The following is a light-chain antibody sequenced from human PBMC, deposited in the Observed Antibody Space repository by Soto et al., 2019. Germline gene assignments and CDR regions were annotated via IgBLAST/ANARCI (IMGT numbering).Light chain of an antibody. CDR1: SSNIGSDF. V-gene: IGLV1-47*01. Sequence: QSVLTQPPSASGTPGQRVTISCSGSSSNIGSDFVYWYQQLPGTAPKLLIYHNYQRPSGVPDRFSGSKSGTSGSLAISDLRYEDEADDYCSAWDDSLSAYVFGAGTKLPVL. CDR3: SAWDDSLSAYV. J-gene: IGLJ1*01. CDR2: HNY.